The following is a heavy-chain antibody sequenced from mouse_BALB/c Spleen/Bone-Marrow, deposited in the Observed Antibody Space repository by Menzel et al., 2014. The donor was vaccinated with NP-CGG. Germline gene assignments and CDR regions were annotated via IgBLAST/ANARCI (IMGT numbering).Heavy chain of an antibody. CDR1: GYTFTTYW. V-gene: IGHV1-7*01. CDR2: INPGTGYT. Sequence: QVQLQQPGAELAKPGASVKMSCKASGYTFTTYWMHWVKQRPGQGLEWIGYINPGTGYTEYIQKFKDKATLTADKSSSTAYMQLNSLTSEDSSVYYCVLITPVVSDYWGQGTTLTVSS. D-gene: IGHD1-1*01. J-gene: IGHJ2*01. CDR3: VLITPVVSDY.